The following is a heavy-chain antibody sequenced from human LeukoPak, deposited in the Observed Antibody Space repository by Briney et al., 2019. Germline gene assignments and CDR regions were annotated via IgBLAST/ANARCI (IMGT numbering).Heavy chain of an antibody. CDR2: IFHSGGT. V-gene: IGHV4-4*02. D-gene: IGHD6-19*01. J-gene: IGHJ4*02. CDR3: ARGRQWLFGLNY. CDR1: GASISTINW. Sequence: SETLSLTCTVSGASISTINWWSWVRQPPGKGLEWIGEIFHSGGTSYNPSLESRVTLSVDKSKNQFSLKLSSVTAADTAVYYCARGRQWLFGLNYWGQGTLVTVSS.